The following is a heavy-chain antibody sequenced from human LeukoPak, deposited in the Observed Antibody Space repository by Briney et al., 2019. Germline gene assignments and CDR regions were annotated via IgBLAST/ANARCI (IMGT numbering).Heavy chain of an antibody. Sequence: ASVKVSCKASGYTFTGYYMHWVRQAPGQGLEWMGWINPNSGGTSYAQKFQGRVTMTRDTSISTAYMELSRLRSDDTAVYYCARGLTGTTSSSFDYWGQGTLVTVSS. J-gene: IGHJ4*02. CDR1: GYTFTGYY. V-gene: IGHV1-2*02. D-gene: IGHD1-7*01. CDR3: ARGLTGTTSSSFDY. CDR2: INPNSGGT.